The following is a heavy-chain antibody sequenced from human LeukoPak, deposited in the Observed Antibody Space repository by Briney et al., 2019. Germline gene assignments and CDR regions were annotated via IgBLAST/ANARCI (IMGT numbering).Heavy chain of an antibody. J-gene: IGHJ4*02. V-gene: IGHV3-7*01. CDR1: GFTFSHYW. D-gene: IGHD1-1*01. CDR2: IKQDGSET. CDR3: ARWYSASDY. Sequence: GGSLRLSCAASGFTFSHYWMSWVRQAPGKGLEWVANIKQDGSETYYVDSMRGRFTISRDNPKNSLYLQMNSLRAEDTAVYYCARWYSASDYWGQGTLVTVTS.